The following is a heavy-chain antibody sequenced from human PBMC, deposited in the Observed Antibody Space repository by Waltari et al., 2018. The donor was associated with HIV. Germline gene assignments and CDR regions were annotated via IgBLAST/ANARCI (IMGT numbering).Heavy chain of an antibody. CDR2: MYSGSST. D-gene: IGHD6-6*01. J-gene: IGHJ3*02. CDR1: GFSVSRNY. CDR3: GRDRGSSPNDAFDI. V-gene: IGHV3-53*01. Sequence: EVQLVESGGGLIQPGGSLRLSCAVSGFSVSRNYGGWVRQAPGKGVEWVSVMYSGSSTYYSDSAKGRLTIAREETKNTLYLQMNILGAEDTAVYYCGRDRGSSPNDAFDIWGQGTMVTVSS.